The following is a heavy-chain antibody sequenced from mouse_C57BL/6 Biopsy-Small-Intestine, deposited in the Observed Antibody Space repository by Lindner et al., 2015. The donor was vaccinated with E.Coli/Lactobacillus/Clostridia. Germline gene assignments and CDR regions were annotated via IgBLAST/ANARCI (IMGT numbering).Heavy chain of an antibody. CDR1: GYTFTGYY. CDR3: ARGFREVRGVIDY. CDR2: INPNSGGT. Sequence: SVKVSCKASGYTFTGYYMRWVRQAPGQGLEWMGWINPNSGGTNYAQKFQGRVTMTRDTSISTAYMELSRLRSDDTAVYYCARGFREVRGVIDYWGQGTLVTVSS. D-gene: IGHD3-1*01. J-gene: IGHJ4*01. V-gene: IGHV1-53*01.